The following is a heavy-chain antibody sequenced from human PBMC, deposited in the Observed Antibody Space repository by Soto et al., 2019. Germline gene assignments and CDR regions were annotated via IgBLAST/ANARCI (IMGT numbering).Heavy chain of an antibody. D-gene: IGHD1-26*01. CDR1: GGSVSVYY. CDR3: ARGVGSSPPQY. CDR2: IYASGSP. Sequence: SETLSLTCTISGGSVSVYYWSWIRQSTGQGLEWIGYIYASGSPYYNPSLRSRVTISAGTSKNQISLKLTSPTAADTAVYYCARGVGSSPPQYWGRGTLVTVSS. V-gene: IGHV4-59*02. J-gene: IGHJ4*02.